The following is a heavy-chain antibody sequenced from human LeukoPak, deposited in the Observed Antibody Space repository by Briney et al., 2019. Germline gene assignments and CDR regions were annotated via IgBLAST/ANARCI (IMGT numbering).Heavy chain of an antibody. CDR1: GFTFSSYG. J-gene: IGHJ4*02. Sequence: GGSLRLSCAGSGFTFSSYGMHWVRQAPGKGLEWVAFIRFDGSNKYYADSVKGRFTISRDNAKNSLYLQMNSLRAEDTAVYYCARGHPTVTHPLSWWGQGTLVTVSS. D-gene: IGHD4-11*01. CDR3: ARGHPTVTHPLSW. V-gene: IGHV3-30*02. CDR2: IRFDGSNK.